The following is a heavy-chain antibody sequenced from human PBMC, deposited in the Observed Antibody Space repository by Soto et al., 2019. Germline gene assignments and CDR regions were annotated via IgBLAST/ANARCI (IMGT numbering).Heavy chain of an antibody. J-gene: IGHJ4*02. CDR1: GDSVSRNSAA. D-gene: IGHD3-22*01. V-gene: IGHV6-1*01. CDR2: TYYRSKWYN. Sequence: PSQTLSLTYAISGDSVSRNSAAWNWIRPSPSRGLEWLGRTYYRSKWYNDYAVSVKSRITINPGTSKNQFSLQLNSVTPEDTAVYYCARDRYYYDSSGYSHFDYWGQGTLVTVSS. CDR3: ARDRYYYDSSGYSHFDY.